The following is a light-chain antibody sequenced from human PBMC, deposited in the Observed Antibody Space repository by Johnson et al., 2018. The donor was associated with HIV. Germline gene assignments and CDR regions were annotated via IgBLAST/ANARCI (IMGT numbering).Light chain of an antibody. J-gene: IGLJ1*01. CDR2: DID. V-gene: IGLV1-51*01. CDR3: GTWDSSLILYV. CDR1: SSNIGYNY. Sequence: LTQPPSVSAAPGQKVTISCSGSSSNIGYNYVSWYQQVPGTAPKLLIYDIDKRPSGIPDRFSGSKSGTSATLGIPGLQTGDAADYYCGTWDSSLILYVFGTGTKVTVL.